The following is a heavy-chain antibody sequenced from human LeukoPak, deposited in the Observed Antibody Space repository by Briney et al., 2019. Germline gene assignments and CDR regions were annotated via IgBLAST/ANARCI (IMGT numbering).Heavy chain of an antibody. J-gene: IGHJ2*01. CDR1: GFTFSSYG. D-gene: IGHD6-13*01. Sequence: GGSLRLSCEGSGFTFSSYGMNWVRQAPGKGLEWVSFISRRSDDINYADFVKGRFTISRDNAKNSLYLQMNSLRAEDAAVYYCAKGYIIAGRQWYLDLWGRGTLVGVSS. V-gene: IGHV3-21*05. CDR2: ISRRSDDI. CDR3: AKGYIIAGRQWYLDL.